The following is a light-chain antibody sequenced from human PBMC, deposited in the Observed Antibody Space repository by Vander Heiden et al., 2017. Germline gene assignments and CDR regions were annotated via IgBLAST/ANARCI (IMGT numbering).Light chain of an antibody. J-gene: IGLJ1*01. CDR3: AAWDDSLNGRYV. V-gene: IGLV1-44*01. Sequence: QSVLTQPPSASGTPGQRVTTPCSVSSSSTGISTFTWYQQLPGPAPKLLIYSNNQRPSGVPGRFSGSKSGTSASLAISGLQSEDEADYYCAAWDDSLNGRYVFGTGTKVTVL. CDR2: SNN. CDR1: SSSTGIST.